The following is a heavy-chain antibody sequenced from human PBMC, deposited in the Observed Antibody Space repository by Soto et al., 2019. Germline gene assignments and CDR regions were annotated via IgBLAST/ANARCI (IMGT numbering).Heavy chain of an antibody. D-gene: IGHD2-8*02. CDR1: GASISSGGYV. J-gene: IGHJ6*02. CDR3: ARRTGGLGTDYGLDV. Sequence: QVQLQESGPGLVKPSETLSLTCTVSGASISSGGYVWSWIRQHPGKGLEWIGYISHRGNTYYNPSLKSRVIISADTSRDQFSLNLSSVTSAETALYYCARRTGGLGTDYGLDVWGQGTTVTVSS. V-gene: IGHV4-31*03. CDR2: ISHRGNT.